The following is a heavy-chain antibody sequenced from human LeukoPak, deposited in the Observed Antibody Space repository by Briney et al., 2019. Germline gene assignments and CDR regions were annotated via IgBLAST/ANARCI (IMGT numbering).Heavy chain of an antibody. Sequence: PGGSLRLSYAASGVIISSYAMIWVRQAPGKGLEGVSAIYGRGDHTYYADFVKCRFTISRDNSKSTVYLQMNSPRTEDTAVYYSAKNRVSPGFYWFDPWGQGALVTVSS. CDR1: GVIISSYA. CDR2: IYGRGDHT. J-gene: IGHJ5*02. V-gene: IGHV3-23*01. D-gene: IGHD2/OR15-2a*01. CDR3: AKNRVSPGFYWFDP.